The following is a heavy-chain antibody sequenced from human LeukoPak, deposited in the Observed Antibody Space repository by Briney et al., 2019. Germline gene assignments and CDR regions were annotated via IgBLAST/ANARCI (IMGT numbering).Heavy chain of an antibody. CDR3: ARDFGDYRVDY. D-gene: IGHD4-17*01. Sequence: SETLSLTCAVSGGSISSGGYSWSWIRQPPGKGLEWIGTIHYSGNTYYNPSLKSRVAISVDTSKNQFSLRLSSVTAADTAVYYCARDFGDYRVDYWGQGTLVTVSS. J-gene: IGHJ4*02. V-gene: IGHV4-30-2*03. CDR1: GGSISSGGYS. CDR2: IHYSGNT.